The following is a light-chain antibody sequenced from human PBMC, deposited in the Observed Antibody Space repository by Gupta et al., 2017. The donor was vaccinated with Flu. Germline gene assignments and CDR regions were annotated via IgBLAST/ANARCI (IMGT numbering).Light chain of an antibody. J-gene: IGKJ1*01. V-gene: IGKV1-5*03. CDR2: KAS. Sequence: PSTLSASVGDRVTITCRASQSITYWLAWYQQKPGKAPKLLIYKASSLESGVPSRFSGSGSGTEFTLTISSLQPDDFATYYCQQYNSYPWTFGQGTKVEIK. CDR3: QQYNSYPWT. CDR1: QSITYW.